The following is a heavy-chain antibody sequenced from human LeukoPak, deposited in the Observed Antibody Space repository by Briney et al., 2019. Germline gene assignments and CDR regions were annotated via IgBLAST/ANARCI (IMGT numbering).Heavy chain of an antibody. Sequence: PSETLSLTCTVSGGSISSSSYYWGWIRQPPGKGLEWIGSIYYSGSTYYNPSLKSRVTISVDTSKNQFSLKLSSVTAADTAVYYCARGERITMIVVVIYDYWGQGTLVTVSS. V-gene: IGHV4-39*07. CDR2: IYYSGST. D-gene: IGHD3-22*01. CDR3: ARGERITMIVVVIYDY. J-gene: IGHJ4*02. CDR1: GGSISSSSYY.